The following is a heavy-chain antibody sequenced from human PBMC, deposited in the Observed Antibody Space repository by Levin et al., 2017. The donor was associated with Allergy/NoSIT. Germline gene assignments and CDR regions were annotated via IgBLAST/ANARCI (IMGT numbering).Heavy chain of an antibody. V-gene: IGHV1-46*01. CDR3: ARRLPTTVTPAYLDT. CDR1: GYTFTRYY. J-gene: IGHJ4*02. Sequence: ASVKVSCKASGYTFTRYYIHWVRQAPGQGLEWMGIINPSGGSATYAQKFQKRVTMTGDTSTSTVYMELSSLISDDTAVYYCARRLPTTVTPAYLDTWGQGTLVTVTS. D-gene: IGHD4-17*01. CDR2: INPSGGSA.